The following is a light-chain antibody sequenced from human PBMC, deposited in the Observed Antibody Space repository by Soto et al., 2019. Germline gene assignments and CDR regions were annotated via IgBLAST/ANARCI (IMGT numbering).Light chain of an antibody. CDR1: QSVSSN. V-gene: IGKV3-15*01. CDR2: GAS. CDR3: QQYGSSPPIT. J-gene: IGKJ5*01. Sequence: DIVMTQSPATLSVSAGERASLSCRPSQSVSSNLAWYQQKPGQAPRLLIYGASTRATGIPARFSGSGSGTEFTLTISSLQSEDFAVYYCQQYGSSPPITFGQGTRLEIK.